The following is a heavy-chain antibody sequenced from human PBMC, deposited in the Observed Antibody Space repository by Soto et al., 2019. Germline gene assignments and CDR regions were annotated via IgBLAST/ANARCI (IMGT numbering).Heavy chain of an antibody. CDR3: ARGGLWGSGWYGDDAFDI. CDR1: GFTFSSYW. CDR2: IKQDGSEK. V-gene: IGHV3-7*03. J-gene: IGHJ3*02. D-gene: IGHD6-19*01. Sequence: GSLRLSCAASGFTFSSYWMSWVRQAPGKGLEWVANIKQDGSEKYYVDSVKGRFTISRDNAKNSLYLQMNSLGAEDTAVYYCARGGLWGSGWYGDDAFDIWGQGTMVTVSS.